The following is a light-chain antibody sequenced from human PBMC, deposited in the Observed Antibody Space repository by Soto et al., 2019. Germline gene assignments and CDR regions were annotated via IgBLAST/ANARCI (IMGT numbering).Light chain of an antibody. J-gene: IGLJ2*01. Sequence: QSVLTQPASVSGSPGQSITISCTGTSSDVGSYNLVSWYQQHPGKAPKLMIYEGSKRPSGVSNRFSGSKSGNTASLTISGLQAEDEAYYYCCSYACSSTSGVFGGGTKLTVL. V-gene: IGLV2-23*01. CDR3: CSYACSSTSGV. CDR2: EGS. CDR1: SSDVGSYNL.